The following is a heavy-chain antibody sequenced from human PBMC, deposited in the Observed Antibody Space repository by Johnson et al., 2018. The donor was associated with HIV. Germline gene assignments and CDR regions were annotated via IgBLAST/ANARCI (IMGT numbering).Heavy chain of an antibody. CDR2: IYIGGST. V-gene: IGHV3-66*02. D-gene: IGHD3-16*01. CDR1: GFTVSSNY. CDR3: AREEGSGEPPNAFDI. Sequence: VQLVESGGGLVQPGGSLRLSCAASGFTVSSNYMSWVRQAPGKGLAWVSVIYIGGSTYYADSVKGRFTISRDNSKNMLYLQMNSLRAEDTAVYYCAREEGSGEPPNAFDIWGQGTMVTVSS. J-gene: IGHJ3*02.